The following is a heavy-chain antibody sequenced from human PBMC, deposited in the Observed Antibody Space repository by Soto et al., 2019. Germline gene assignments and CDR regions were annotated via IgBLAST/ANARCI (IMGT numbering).Heavy chain of an antibody. CDR1: GGSISSGGYY. CDR2: IYYSGST. D-gene: IGHD2-8*01. V-gene: IGHV4-31*03. CDR3: ARRRYCTNGVCPRNYYYYMDV. J-gene: IGHJ6*03. Sequence: PSETLSLTCTVSGGSISSGGYYWSWIRQHPGKGLEWIGYIYYSGSTYYNPSLKSRVTISVDTSKNQFSLKLSSVAAADTAVYYCARRRYCTNGVCPRNYYYYMDVWGKGTTVTVSS.